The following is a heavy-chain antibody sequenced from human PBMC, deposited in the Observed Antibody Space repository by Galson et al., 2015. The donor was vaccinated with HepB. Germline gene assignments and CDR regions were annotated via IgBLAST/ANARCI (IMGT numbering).Heavy chain of an antibody. V-gene: IGHV3-23*01. CDR2: ISGSGGST. D-gene: IGHD3-22*01. Sequence: FLRLSCAASGFTFSSYAMSWVRQAPGKGLEWVSAISGSGGSTYYADSVKGRFTISRDNSKNTLYLQMNSLRAEDTAVYYCAKDIYDSSGLFDYWGQGTLVTVSS. CDR3: AKDIYDSSGLFDY. J-gene: IGHJ4*02. CDR1: GFTFSSYA.